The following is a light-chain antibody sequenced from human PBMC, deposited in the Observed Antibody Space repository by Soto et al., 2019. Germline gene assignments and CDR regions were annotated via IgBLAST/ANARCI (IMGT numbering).Light chain of an antibody. CDR2: LGS. V-gene: IGKV2-28*01. CDR3: IQGLQPSS. CDR1: QSPLHSNGYNY. Sequence: DVAVTQSQLSLPVTPGEWASMCFRSSQSPLHSNGYNYLDWYVQKPGQSPQLLIYLGSHRASGVPDRFSGSASGTDFTLKISRVEADDVGVYYWIQGLQPSSFAQRTKV. J-gene: IGKJ1*01.